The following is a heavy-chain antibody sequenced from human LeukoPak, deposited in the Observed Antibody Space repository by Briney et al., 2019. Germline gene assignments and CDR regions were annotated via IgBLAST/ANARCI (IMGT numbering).Heavy chain of an antibody. Sequence: GGSLRLSCAASGFTFSSYEMNWVRQAPGKGLEWVSYISGSGSNIYYADSVKGRFTISRDNAKNSLYLQMSSLRVEDTAVYYCARGPGSGLGMARYFDYWGQGTLVTVSS. D-gene: IGHD7-27*01. CDR1: GFTFSSYE. V-gene: IGHV3-48*03. CDR2: ISGSGSNI. J-gene: IGHJ4*02. CDR3: ARGPGSGLGMARYFDY.